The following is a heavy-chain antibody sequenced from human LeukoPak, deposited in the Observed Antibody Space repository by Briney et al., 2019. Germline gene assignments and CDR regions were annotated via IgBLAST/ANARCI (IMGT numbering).Heavy chain of an antibody. V-gene: IGHV3-23*01. Sequence: GGSLGLSCAASGFTFSTYAMSWVRQAPGKGLEWVSGISGSGDSTYHADSVKGRFTISRDNSENTLYLQMNSLRAEDTAVYYCAKCASGRSSFFDDWGQGALVTVSS. CDR2: ISGSGDST. CDR1: GFTFSTYA. J-gene: IGHJ4*02. D-gene: IGHD6-6*01. CDR3: AKCASGRSSFFDD.